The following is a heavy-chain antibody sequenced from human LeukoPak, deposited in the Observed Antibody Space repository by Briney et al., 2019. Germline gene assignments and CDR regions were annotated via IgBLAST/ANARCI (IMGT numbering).Heavy chain of an antibody. CDR3: ARDPTGGYRHFDF. D-gene: IGHD2-8*02. CDR2: ISYHGTNK. J-gene: IGHJ4*02. V-gene: IGHV3-30-3*01. CDR1: GFTFTSYA. Sequence: PGGSLRLSCAASGFTFTSYAMHWVRQAPGKGLEWVALISYHGTNKYYADSVKGRFTISSDNSKNTLYLQMNSLRTEDTAVYYCARDPTGGYRHFDFWGQGTLVTVFS.